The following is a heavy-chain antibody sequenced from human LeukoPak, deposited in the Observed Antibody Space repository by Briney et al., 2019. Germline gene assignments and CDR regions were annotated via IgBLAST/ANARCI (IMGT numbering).Heavy chain of an antibody. J-gene: IGHJ6*03. CDR1: GGTFSSYA. V-gene: IGHV1-69*05. CDR2: IIPIFGTA. D-gene: IGHD6-13*01. Sequence: ASVKVSCKASGGTFSSYAISWVRQAPGQGLGWMGGIIPIFGTANYAQKFQGRVTITTDESTSTAYMELSSLRSEDTAVYYCARDRREAAAGRFSHHYYYMDVWGKGTTVTVSS. CDR3: ARDRREAAAGRFSHHYYYMDV.